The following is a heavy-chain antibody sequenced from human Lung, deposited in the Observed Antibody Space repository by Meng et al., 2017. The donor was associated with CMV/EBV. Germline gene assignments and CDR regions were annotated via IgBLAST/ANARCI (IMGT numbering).Heavy chain of an antibody. D-gene: IGHD3-22*01. CDR2: IIPIFGTA. Sequence: SXXVSCKASGGNFGTYAISWVRQAPGQGLEWMGGIIPIFGTASFAQKFQGRVTITTDESTAYMELSSLRSEDAAVYYCARTRYDSSGYDAYYYYAMDVWGQGTTVTVSS. CDR1: GGNFGTYA. J-gene: IGHJ6*02. CDR3: ARTRYDSSGYDAYYYYAMDV. V-gene: IGHV1-69*05.